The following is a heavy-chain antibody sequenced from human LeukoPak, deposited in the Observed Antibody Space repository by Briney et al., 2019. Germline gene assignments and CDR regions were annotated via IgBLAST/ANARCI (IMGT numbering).Heavy chain of an antibody. CDR3: ARDRIAAAGTSAGY. Sequence: ASVKVSCKASGYTFTGYYMHWVRQAPGQGLEWMGWINPNSGGTNYAQKFQGRVTMTRDTSISTAYMELSRLRSDDTAVYHCARDRIAAAGTSAGYWGQGTLVTVSS. CDR1: GYTFTGYY. J-gene: IGHJ4*02. CDR2: INPNSGGT. V-gene: IGHV1-2*02. D-gene: IGHD6-13*01.